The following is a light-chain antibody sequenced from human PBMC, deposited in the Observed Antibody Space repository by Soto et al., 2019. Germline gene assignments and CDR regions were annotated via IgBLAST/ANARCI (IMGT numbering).Light chain of an antibody. CDR2: RNN. CDR3: AAWDDSLSGFYV. Sequence: QSVLTQPPSASGTPGQRVTISCSGSSSNIGSNYVYWYQQLPGTAPKLLIYRNNQRPSGVPGRFSVSKSGNSASLDTSGLQSEDEADYYCAAWDDSLSGFYVFGTGTKLTVL. CDR1: SSNIGSNY. J-gene: IGLJ1*01. V-gene: IGLV1-47*01.